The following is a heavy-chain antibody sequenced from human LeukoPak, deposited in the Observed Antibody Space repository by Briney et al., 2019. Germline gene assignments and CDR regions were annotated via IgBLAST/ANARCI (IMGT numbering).Heavy chain of an antibody. CDR3: AKDQDPHSYGSGSYAPFDY. J-gene: IGHJ4*02. CDR2: IGGSGGST. V-gene: IGHV3-23*01. CDR1: GFTFSSYA. Sequence: PGGSLRLSCAASGFTFSSYAMSWVRQAPGKGLEWVSHIGGSGGSTKYSGSVKGRFTISRDNSKNTLYLQINSLGADDTAVYYCAKDQDPHSYGSGSYAPFDYWGQGTLVTVSS. D-gene: IGHD3-10*01.